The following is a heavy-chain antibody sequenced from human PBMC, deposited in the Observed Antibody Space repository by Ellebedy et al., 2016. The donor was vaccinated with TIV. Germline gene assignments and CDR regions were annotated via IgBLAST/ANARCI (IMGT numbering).Heavy chain of an antibody. CDR3: ARHDFWSGYSLYYFDY. V-gene: IGHV5-51*01. CDR1: GYSFTSYW. Sequence: GESLKISCKGSGYSFTSYWIGWVRQMPGKGLEWMGIIYPGDSDTRYSPSFQGQVTISADKSISTAYLQWSSLKASDTAMYYGARHDFWSGYSLYYFDYWGQGTLVTVSS. D-gene: IGHD3-3*01. J-gene: IGHJ4*02. CDR2: IYPGDSDT.